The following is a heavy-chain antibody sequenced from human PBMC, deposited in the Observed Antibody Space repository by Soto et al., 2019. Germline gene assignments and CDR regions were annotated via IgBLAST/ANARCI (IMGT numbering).Heavy chain of an antibody. Sequence: ASVKVSCKVSGYTLTELSMHWVRQAPGKGLEWMGGFDPEDGETIYAQKFQGRVTMTEDTSTDTAYMELSSLRSEDTAVYYCATRGNSYLVLRFLETDYYYMDVWGKGTTVTVSS. D-gene: IGHD3-3*01. J-gene: IGHJ6*03. V-gene: IGHV1-24*01. CDR1: GYTLTELS. CDR3: ATRGNSYLVLRFLETDYYYMDV. CDR2: FDPEDGET.